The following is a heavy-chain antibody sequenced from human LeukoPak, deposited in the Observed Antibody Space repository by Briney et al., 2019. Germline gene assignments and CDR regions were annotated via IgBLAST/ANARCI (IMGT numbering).Heavy chain of an antibody. CDR3: ARGDKWFGELPHAFDI. J-gene: IGHJ3*02. Sequence: GGSLRLSCAASGFTFSDYYMSWIRQAPGKGLEGVSYISSSSSYTNYADSVKGRLTISRDNAKNSLYLQMNSLRAEDTAVYYCARGDKWFGELPHAFDIWGQGTMVTVSS. CDR1: GFTFSDYY. CDR2: ISSSSSYT. V-gene: IGHV3-11*05. D-gene: IGHD3-10*01.